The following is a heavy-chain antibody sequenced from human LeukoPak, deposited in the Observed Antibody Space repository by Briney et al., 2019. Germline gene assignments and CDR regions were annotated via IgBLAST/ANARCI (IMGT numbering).Heavy chain of an antibody. V-gene: IGHV3-11*01. Sequence: GGSLRLSCAASGLTFSDYYMSWIRQAPGKGLEWVSSITISGSSTYNADSVKGRFTISRDNAKNSLYLQMNSLRAEDTAVYYCARGSVVAANFDFWGQGTLVTVSS. CDR1: GLTFSDYY. J-gene: IGHJ4*02. D-gene: IGHD2-15*01. CDR3: ARGSVVAANFDF. CDR2: ITISGSST.